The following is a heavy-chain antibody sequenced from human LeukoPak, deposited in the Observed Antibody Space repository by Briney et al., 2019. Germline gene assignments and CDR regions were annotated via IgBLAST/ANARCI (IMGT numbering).Heavy chain of an antibody. Sequence: GGSLRLSCAASGFTFSSYGMHWVRQAPGKGLEWVAFIRYDGSNKYYADSGKGRFTISRDNSKNTLYLQMNSLRAEDTAVYYCAKDYCSSTSCYTLGNYYYYMDVWGKGTTVTVSS. V-gene: IGHV3-30*02. CDR1: GFTFSSYG. CDR2: IRYDGSNK. D-gene: IGHD2-2*02. J-gene: IGHJ6*03. CDR3: AKDYCSSTSCYTLGNYYYYMDV.